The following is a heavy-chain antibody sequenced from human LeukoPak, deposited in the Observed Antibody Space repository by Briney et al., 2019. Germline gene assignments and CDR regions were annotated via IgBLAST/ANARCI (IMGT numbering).Heavy chain of an antibody. CDR2: IYYSGST. CDR1: GGSISSYY. J-gene: IGHJ4*02. Sequence: PSETLSLTCTVSGGSISSYYWSWIRQPPGKGLEWIGYIYYSGSTNYNPSLKSRVTISVDTSKNQFSLKLSSVTAADTAVYHCARQTGSGLFILPGGQGTLVTVSS. D-gene: IGHD3/OR15-3a*01. CDR3: ARQTGSGLFILP. V-gene: IGHV4-59*01.